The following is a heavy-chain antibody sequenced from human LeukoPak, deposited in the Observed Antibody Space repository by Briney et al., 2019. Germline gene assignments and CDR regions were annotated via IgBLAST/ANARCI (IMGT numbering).Heavy chain of an antibody. CDR3: ARGNYYDSSGYFD. D-gene: IGHD3-22*01. CDR2: IIPIFGTA. CDR1: GGTFSSYA. J-gene: IGHJ4*02. Sequence: SVKVSCKASGGTFSSYAISWVRQAPGQGLEWMGGIIPIFGTANYAQKFQDRVTVTTDESTTAAYMEMSSLRSEDTAVYYCARGNYYDSSGYFDWGQGTLVTVSS. V-gene: IGHV1-69*05.